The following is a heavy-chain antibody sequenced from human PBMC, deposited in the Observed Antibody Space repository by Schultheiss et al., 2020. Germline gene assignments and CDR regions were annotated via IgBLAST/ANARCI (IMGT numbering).Heavy chain of an antibody. V-gene: IGHV4-4*07. J-gene: IGHJ6*02. CDR1: GGSISSYY. D-gene: IGHD3-16*02. Sequence: SETLSLTCTVSGGSISSYYWSWIRQPAGKGLEWIGRIYTSGSTNYNPSLKSRVTMSVDRSKNQFSLKLSSVTAADTAVYYCASIRLGELSYRRRDYYGMDVWGQGTTVTVSS. CDR2: IYTSGST. CDR3: ASIRLGELSYRRRDYYGMDV.